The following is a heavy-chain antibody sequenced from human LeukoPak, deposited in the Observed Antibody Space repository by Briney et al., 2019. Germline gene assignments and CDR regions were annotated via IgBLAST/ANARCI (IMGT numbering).Heavy chain of an antibody. D-gene: IGHD2-8*01. J-gene: IGHJ4*02. CDR2: IIPIFGTA. CDR1: GGTFSSYA. CDR3: ASSGVLMVYAHFDY. Sequence: SVKVSCKASGGTFSSYAISWVRQAPGQGLEWMGGIIPIFGTANYAQKFQGRITITADESTSTAYMELSSLRSEDTAVYYCASSGVLMVYAHFDYWGQGTLVTVSS. V-gene: IGHV1-69*01.